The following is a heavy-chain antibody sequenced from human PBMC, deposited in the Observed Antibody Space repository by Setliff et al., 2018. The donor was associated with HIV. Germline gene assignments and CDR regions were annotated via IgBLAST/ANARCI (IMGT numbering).Heavy chain of an antibody. Sequence: AGSLRLSCAASGFTSNSYAMSWVRQAQGKGLEWVSRISGSGDSTNYADSVKVRFTISRDSSKNTLYLQMNSLRAEDTAVSCCAKQDYYDSSGYSDWGQGALVTVSS. CDR2: ISGSGDST. J-gene: IGHJ4*02. CDR3: AKQDYYDSSGYSD. D-gene: IGHD3-22*01. V-gene: IGHV3-23*01. CDR1: GFTSNSYA.